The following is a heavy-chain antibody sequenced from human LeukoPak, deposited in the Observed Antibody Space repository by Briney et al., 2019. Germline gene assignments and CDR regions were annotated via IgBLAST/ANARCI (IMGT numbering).Heavy chain of an antibody. CDR3: ARQKRTFDY. J-gene: IGHJ4*02. Sequence: GGSLRLSCAASGFYFSDYYMTWIRQAPGKGLEWLSYISETSSSTYYTASVRGRFTISRDNAKNSLYLQMNSLRAEDTAVYYCARQKRTFDYWGRGTLVTVSS. V-gene: IGHV3-11*01. CDR1: GFYFSDYY. CDR2: ISETSSST.